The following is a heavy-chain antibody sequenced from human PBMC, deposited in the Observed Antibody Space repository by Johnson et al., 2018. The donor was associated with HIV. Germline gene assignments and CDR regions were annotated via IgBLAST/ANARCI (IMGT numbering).Heavy chain of an antibody. J-gene: IGHJ3*02. CDR1: GITVSSNY. Sequence: VQLVESGGDLVQPGGSLRLSCAASGITVSSNYMTWVRQAPGKGLEWVSVIYSGGSTYYADSVKGRFTISRDNSKNTLYLQMNSLRAEDTAVYYCARVGGLYCSSTSCYKGDAFDIWGQGTMVTVSS. V-gene: IGHV3-66*01. D-gene: IGHD2-2*02. CDR2: IYSGGST. CDR3: ARVGGLYCSSTSCYKGDAFDI.